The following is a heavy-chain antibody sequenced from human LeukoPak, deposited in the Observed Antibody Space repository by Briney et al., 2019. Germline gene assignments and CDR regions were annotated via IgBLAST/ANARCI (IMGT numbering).Heavy chain of an antibody. Sequence: PSETLSLTCTVSGGSISSYYWSWIRQPPGKGLEWIGYIYYSGSTNYNPSLKSRVIISVDTSKNQFSLKLSSVTAADTAVYYCARLNYYGSGSYSDFDYWGQGTLVTVSS. V-gene: IGHV4-59*12. CDR3: ARLNYYGSGSYSDFDY. J-gene: IGHJ4*02. CDR1: GGSISSYY. D-gene: IGHD3-10*01. CDR2: IYYSGST.